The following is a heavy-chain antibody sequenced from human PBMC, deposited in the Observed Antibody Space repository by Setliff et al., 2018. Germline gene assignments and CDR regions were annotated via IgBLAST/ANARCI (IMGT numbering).Heavy chain of an antibody. CDR3: ARHYFYGGNSFDFDY. J-gene: IGHJ4*02. Sequence: PGESLKISCKGSGYRFTTYWIAWVRQKPGKGLEWMGIVYPGDSDTQYSPSFQGQVTFSSDKSTNTAHLQWSRLKASDTATYYCARHYFYGGNSFDFDYWGQGTMVTVSS. CDR2: VYPGDSDT. CDR1: GYRFTTYW. D-gene: IGHD2-21*02. V-gene: IGHV5-51*01.